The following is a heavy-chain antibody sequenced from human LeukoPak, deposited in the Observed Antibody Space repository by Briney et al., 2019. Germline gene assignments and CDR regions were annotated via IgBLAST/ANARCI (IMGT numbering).Heavy chain of an antibody. CDR3: ARDYQWKFDC. CDR1: EFTFSSYW. J-gene: IGHJ4*02. V-gene: IGHV3-7*01. D-gene: IGHD2-2*01. Sequence: PGGSLRLSCTASEFTFSSYWVTWVRQAPGKGLEWVANINQGESEKYYVDSVKGRFTISRDNAKISLYLQMNNLRVEDTAVYYCARDYQWKFDCWGQGTLVTVSS. CDR2: INQGESEK.